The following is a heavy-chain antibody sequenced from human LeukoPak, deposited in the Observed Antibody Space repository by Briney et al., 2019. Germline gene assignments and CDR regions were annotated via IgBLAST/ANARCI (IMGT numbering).Heavy chain of an antibody. CDR1: EFTLSVSS. Sequence: PGGSLTLTCPASEFTLSVSSFYCVRQSPGKGLEWVSVISYDGRSKYYADSVKGRFAISRDNSKSRLFQQMNNLTDEDTAIYYCSSHIAAAGFPFGYWGQGTVVIVSS. D-gene: IGHD6-13*01. V-gene: IGHV3-30*09. J-gene: IGHJ4*02. CDR2: ISYDGRSK. CDR3: SSHIAAAGFPFGY.